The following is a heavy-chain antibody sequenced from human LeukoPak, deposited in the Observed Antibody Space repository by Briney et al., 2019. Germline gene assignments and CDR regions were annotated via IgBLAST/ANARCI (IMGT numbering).Heavy chain of an antibody. V-gene: IGHV3-21*01. CDR3: ARDPGGEYYFDY. D-gene: IGHD4-23*01. CDR1: GFIFSSYS. J-gene: IGHJ4*02. CDR2: ISSSSTYI. Sequence: GGSLRLSCAASGFIFSSYSMNWVRQAPGKGLEWVSSISSSSTYIYFADSVKGRFTISRDNAKNSLYLQMNGLRADDTAVYYCARDPGGEYYFDYWGQGTLVTVSS.